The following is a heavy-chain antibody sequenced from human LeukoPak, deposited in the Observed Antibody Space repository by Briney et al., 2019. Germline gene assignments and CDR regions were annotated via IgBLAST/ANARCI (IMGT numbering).Heavy chain of an antibody. J-gene: IGHJ4*02. Sequence: GGSLRLSCAASGFTFSSYAMHWVRQAPGKGLEWVAVISYDGSNKYYADSVKGRFTISRDNSKNTLYLQMNSLRAEDTAVYYCAKVEYYYDSSGYYYPAYWGQGTLVTVSS. CDR3: AKVEYYYDSSGYYYPAY. CDR1: GFTFSSYA. CDR2: ISYDGSNK. V-gene: IGHV3-30-3*01. D-gene: IGHD3-22*01.